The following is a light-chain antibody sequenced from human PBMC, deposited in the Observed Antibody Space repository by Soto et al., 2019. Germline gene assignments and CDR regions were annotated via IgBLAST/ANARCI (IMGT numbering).Light chain of an antibody. CDR2: AAS. V-gene: IGKV1-39*01. Sequence: DIQMTQSPSSLSSSVGARVTITCRASQSISRYLNWYQQKPGKAPKLLIYAASSLQSGVPSRFSGSGSGTDFTLTISSLQPEDSATYYCQQSYSTPRLFTFGQGTNLEI. CDR3: QQSYSTPRLFT. J-gene: IGKJ2*01. CDR1: QSISRY.